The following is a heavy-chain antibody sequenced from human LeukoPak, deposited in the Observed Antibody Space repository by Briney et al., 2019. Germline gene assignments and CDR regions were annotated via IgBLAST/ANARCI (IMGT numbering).Heavy chain of an antibody. V-gene: IGHV4-34*01. CDR2: LYYGGST. J-gene: IGHJ3*01. Sequence: SETLSLTCAVYGGSFSGYYWSWIRQPPGKGLEWIMSLYYGGSTYFNPSLKSRITISVDTSRNQFSLKVTSATAADTAFYYCARNQVPYYSLIEPGGGFDLWGQGTLVAVSS. CDR1: GGSFSGYY. D-gene: IGHD3-10*01. CDR3: ARNQVPYYSLIEPGGGFDL.